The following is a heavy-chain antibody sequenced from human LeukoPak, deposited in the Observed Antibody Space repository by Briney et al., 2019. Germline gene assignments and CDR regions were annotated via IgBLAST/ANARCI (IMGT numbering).Heavy chain of an antibody. V-gene: IGHV3-7*01. CDR1: GLSFRNYW. J-gene: IGHJ4*02. D-gene: IGHD5-12*01. CDR2: IKHDGSEI. CDR3: ARDRGHSGYDLYDY. Sequence: PGGSRRLSWAASGLSFRNYWMGWVRQAPGKGLEWVANIKHDGSEIYYVDSVEGRFTISRDTAKDSLYLQMNSLRVEDTAVYYCARDRGHSGYDLYDYWGQGTLVTVSS.